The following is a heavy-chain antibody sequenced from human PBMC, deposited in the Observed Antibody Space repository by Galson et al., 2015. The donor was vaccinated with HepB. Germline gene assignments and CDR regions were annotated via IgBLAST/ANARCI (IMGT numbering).Heavy chain of an antibody. J-gene: IGHJ6*02. CDR3: ARLRYLTGTTQNFYYYYGMDV. Sequence: PALVKPTQTLTLTCTVSGFSLSNARMGVSWIRQPPGKALEWLAHIFSNDEKSYSTSLKSRLTISKDTSKSQVVLTMTNMDPVDTATYYCARLRYLTGTTQNFYYYYGMDVWGQGTTVTVSS. D-gene: IGHD1-7*01. CDR1: GFSLSNARMG. V-gene: IGHV2-26*01. CDR2: IFSNDEK.